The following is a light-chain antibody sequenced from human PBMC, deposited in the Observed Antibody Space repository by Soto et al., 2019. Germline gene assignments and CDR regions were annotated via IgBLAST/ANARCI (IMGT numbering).Light chain of an antibody. CDR1: SSPVGGYHY. Sequence: QSALTQPSPVSGSPGQSVTISCTGTSSPVGGYHYVSWYQQFPGKAPKLMIYAVSQRPSGVPDRFSGSESGNTASLTISGLQADDEADYYCCSYAGRYTYVFGSGTKVTVL. CDR2: AVS. V-gene: IGLV2-11*01. J-gene: IGLJ1*01. CDR3: CSYAGRYTYV.